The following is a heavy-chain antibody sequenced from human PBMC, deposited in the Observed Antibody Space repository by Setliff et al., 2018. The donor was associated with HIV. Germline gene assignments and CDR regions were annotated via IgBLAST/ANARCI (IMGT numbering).Heavy chain of an antibody. CDR2: ITSSSSTI. V-gene: IGHV3-48*01. CDR1: GFTFTIYS. Sequence: LRLSCAASGFTFTIYSMDWVRRAPGKGLEWVSYITSSSSTIYYTDSVNGRFTISRDDAKNSLYLQMNSLRAEDTAVYYCARGAATMAFDLWGQGTMVTVS. CDR3: ARGAATMAFDL. D-gene: IGHD2-15*01. J-gene: IGHJ3*01.